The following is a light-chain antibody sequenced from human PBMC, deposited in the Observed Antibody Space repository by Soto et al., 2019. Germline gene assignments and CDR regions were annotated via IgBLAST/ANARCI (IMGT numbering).Light chain of an antibody. V-gene: IGLV1-51*01. Sequence: SVLTQPPSVSAAPGQKVTISFSGSSPHIGKNYVSWYQQVPGTAPNHVNYDNNKRPSEIPARFSGSKSGTSATLGITGLQPGDEADYYCGTWDSSLSAYVFGTGTRAPS. CDR1: SPHIGKNY. CDR3: GTWDSSLSAYV. J-gene: IGLJ1*01. CDR2: DNN.